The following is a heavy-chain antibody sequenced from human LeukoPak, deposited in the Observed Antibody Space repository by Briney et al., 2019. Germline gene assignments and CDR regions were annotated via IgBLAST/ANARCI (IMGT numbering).Heavy chain of an antibody. Sequence: SETLSLTCAVYGGSFSGYYWSWIRPPPGKGLEWIGEINHSGSTNYNPSLKSRVTISVVTSKNQFSLKLSSVTAADTAVYYCARRGRGKRVDYWGQGTLVTVSS. J-gene: IGHJ4*02. V-gene: IGHV4-34*01. CDR3: ARRGRGKRVDY. CDR2: INHSGST. CDR1: GGSFSGYY. D-gene: IGHD3-10*01.